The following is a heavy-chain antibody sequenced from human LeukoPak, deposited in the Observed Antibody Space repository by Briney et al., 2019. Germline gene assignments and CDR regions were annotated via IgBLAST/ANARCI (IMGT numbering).Heavy chain of an antibody. Sequence: GGSLRLSRAASGFTFRSYWMSWVRQAPGKGLEWVANINQGGSVQYYMDSVKGRFTISRDDAKNSLCVQMNSLRDEDTAVYYCARVEYSGWNLEYWGQGTLVTVSS. V-gene: IGHV3-7*01. J-gene: IGHJ4*02. CDR2: INQGGSVQ. CDR3: ARVEYSGWNLEY. D-gene: IGHD5-12*01. CDR1: GFTFRSYW.